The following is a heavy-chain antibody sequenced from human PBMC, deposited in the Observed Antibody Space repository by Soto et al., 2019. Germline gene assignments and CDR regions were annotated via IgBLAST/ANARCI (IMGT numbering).Heavy chain of an antibody. J-gene: IGHJ6*03. D-gene: IGHD2-2*01. CDR2: IYYSGST. CDR1: GGSISSYY. V-gene: IGHV4-59*08. Sequence: SETLSLTCTVSGGSISSYYWSWIRQPPGKGLEWIGYIYYSGSTNYNPSLKSRVTISVDTSKNQFSLKLSSVTAADTAVYYCASVGFDCSSTSCYGDYYYYYMDVWGKGTTVTVSS. CDR3: ASVGFDCSSTSCYGDYYYYYMDV.